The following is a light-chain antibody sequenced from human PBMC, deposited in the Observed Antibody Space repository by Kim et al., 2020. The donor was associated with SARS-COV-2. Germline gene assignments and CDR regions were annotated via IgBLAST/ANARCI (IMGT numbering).Light chain of an antibody. CDR1: HAISHY. J-gene: IGKJ1*01. CDR2: AAS. V-gene: IGKV1-27*01. Sequence: ASVGDSVTITCRASHAISHYLAWYQQKPGKVPKLLIYAASTLQSGVPSRFSGSGSGTDFTLTISSLQPEDVATYYCQKYDIAPWTFGQGTKVDIK. CDR3: QKYDIAPWT.